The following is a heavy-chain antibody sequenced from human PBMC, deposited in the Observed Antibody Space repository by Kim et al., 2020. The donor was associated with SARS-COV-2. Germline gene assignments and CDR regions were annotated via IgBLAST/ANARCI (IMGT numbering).Heavy chain of an antibody. J-gene: IGHJ4*01. V-gene: IGHV3-48*03. Sequence: GGSLRLSCAASGFTFSSYEMNWVRQAPGKGLEWVSYISSSGSTIYYADSVKGRFTISRDNAKNSLYLQMNSLRAEDTAVYYCARGENNYDSSSYTPVDYWGHGTLVTVSS. CDR3: ARGENNYDSSSYTPVDY. CDR2: ISSSGSTI. CDR1: GFTFSSYE. D-gene: IGHD3-22*01.